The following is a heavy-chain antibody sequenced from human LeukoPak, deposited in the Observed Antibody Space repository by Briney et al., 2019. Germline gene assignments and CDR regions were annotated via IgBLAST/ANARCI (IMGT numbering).Heavy chain of an antibody. V-gene: IGHV3-23*01. J-gene: IGHJ4*02. CDR1: GFTFSSYT. D-gene: IGHD3-3*01. CDR3: AKATYYDFWSGYYPFDY. CDR2: ISGSGGST. Sequence: GGSLRLSCAASGFTFSSYTMSWVRQAPGKGLEWVSAISGSGGSTYYADSVKGRFTISRDNSKNTLYLQMNSLRAEDTAVYYCAKATYYDFWSGYYPFDYWGQGTLVTVSS.